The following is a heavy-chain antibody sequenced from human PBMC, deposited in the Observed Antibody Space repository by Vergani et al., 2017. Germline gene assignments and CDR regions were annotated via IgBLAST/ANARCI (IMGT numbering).Heavy chain of an antibody. CDR1: GGSISSYY. Sequence: QVQLQESGPGLVKPSETLSLTCTVSGGSISSYYWSWIRQPPGKGLEWIGSIYYSGSTYYNPSLKSRVTISVDTSKNQFSLKLSSVTAADTAVYYCARHIHSGYDPNWFDPWGQGTLVTVSS. CDR2: IYYSGST. J-gene: IGHJ5*02. CDR3: ARHIHSGYDPNWFDP. D-gene: IGHD5-12*01. V-gene: IGHV4-59*05.